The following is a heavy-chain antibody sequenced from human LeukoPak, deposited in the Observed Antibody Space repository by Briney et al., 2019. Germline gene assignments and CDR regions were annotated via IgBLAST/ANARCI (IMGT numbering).Heavy chain of an antibody. J-gene: IGHJ4*02. V-gene: IGHV3-23*01. CDR1: GFTFSTYA. CDR2: VGGDGGST. CDR3: AKRPDCSTTNCFRFEY. D-gene: IGHD2-2*01. Sequence: GGSLRLSCAASGFTFSTYAMSWVRQAPGKGLEWVSSVGGDGGSTYYAESVKGRFTISRDNSKNTLYLQMNSLRAEDTAVYYCAKRPDCSTTNCFRFEYWGQGTLVTVSS.